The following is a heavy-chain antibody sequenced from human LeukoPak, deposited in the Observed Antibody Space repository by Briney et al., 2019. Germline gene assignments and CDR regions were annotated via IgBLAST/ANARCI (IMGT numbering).Heavy chain of an antibody. CDR3: ARGATIFGVVIRSNWFDP. V-gene: IGHV4-59*12. D-gene: IGHD3-3*01. CDR1: GGSISSYY. Sequence: PSETLSLTCTVSGGSISSYYWSWIRQPPGKGLEWIGYIYYSGSTNYNPSLKSRVTISVDKSKNQFSLKLSSVTAADTAVYYCARGATIFGVVIRSNWFDPWGQGTLVTVSS. J-gene: IGHJ5*02. CDR2: IYYSGST.